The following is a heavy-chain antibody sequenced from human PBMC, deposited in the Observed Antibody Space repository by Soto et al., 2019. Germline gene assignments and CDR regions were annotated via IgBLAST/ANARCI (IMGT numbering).Heavy chain of an antibody. CDR2: ISYDGSNK. CDR3: ARDPLWGTAMVLWYFDL. CDR1: GFTFSSYA. V-gene: IGHV3-30-3*01. D-gene: IGHD5-18*01. J-gene: IGHJ2*01. Sequence: QVQLVESGGGVVQPGRSLRLSCAASGFTFSSYAMHWVRQAPGKGLEWVAVISYDGSNKYYADSVKGRFNISRDNSKNTLYLQMNSVRAEDTAVYYCARDPLWGTAMVLWYFDLWGRGTLVTVSS.